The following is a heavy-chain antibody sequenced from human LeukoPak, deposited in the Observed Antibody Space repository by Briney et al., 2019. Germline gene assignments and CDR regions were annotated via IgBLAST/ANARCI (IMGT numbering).Heavy chain of an antibody. D-gene: IGHD2-21*01. CDR2: MNPNSGNT. Sequence: GASVKVSCKASGYTFTSYDINWVRQATGQGLEWMGWMNPNSGNTGYAQKFQGRVTMTRNTSISTAYMGLSSLRSEDTAVYYCARLESDGGGTDYWGQGTLVTVSS. V-gene: IGHV1-8*01. J-gene: IGHJ4*02. CDR3: ARLESDGGGTDY. CDR1: GYTFTSYD.